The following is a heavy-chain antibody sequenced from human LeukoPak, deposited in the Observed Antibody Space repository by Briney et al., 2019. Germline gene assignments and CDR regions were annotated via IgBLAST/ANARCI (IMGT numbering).Heavy chain of an antibody. CDR3: ARAHLLRSWVGGYDYQFFDY. D-gene: IGHD5-12*01. CDR2: IIPIFGTA. J-gene: IGHJ4*02. Sequence: ASVKVSCKASGGTFSSYAISWVRQAPGQGLEWMGGIIPIFGTANYAQKFQGRVTITADESTSTAYMELSSPRSEDTAVYYCARAHLLRSWVGGYDYQFFDYWGQGTLVTVSS. CDR1: GGTFSSYA. V-gene: IGHV1-69*13.